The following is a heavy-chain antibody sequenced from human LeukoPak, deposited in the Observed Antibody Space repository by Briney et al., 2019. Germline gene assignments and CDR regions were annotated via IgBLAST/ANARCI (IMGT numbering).Heavy chain of an antibody. CDR3: ARVADIAAGDY. V-gene: IGHV1-18*01. CDR2: ISAYNGNT. D-gene: IGHD6-13*01. Sequence: ASVKVSCKASGYTFTSDGISWEPQAPGHGLEGMEWISAYNGNTNYAQKLQGRVTMTTDTSTSTAYMELRSLRSDDTAVYYCARVADIAAGDYWGQGTLVTVSS. J-gene: IGHJ4*02. CDR1: GYTFTSDG.